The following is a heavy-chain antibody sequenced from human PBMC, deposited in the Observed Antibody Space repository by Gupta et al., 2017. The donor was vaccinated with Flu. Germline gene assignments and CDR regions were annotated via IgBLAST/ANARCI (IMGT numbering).Heavy chain of an antibody. CDR1: FTFSNYA. CDR2: ISGGGGSS. J-gene: IGHJ4*02. Sequence: FTFSNYAMSWVRQAPGKGLEWVSAISGGGGSSYYADSVKGRFTISRDNSKNTLYLQMNSLRAEDTAVYYWAKGGVIRPIGYWGQGTLVTVSS. CDR3: AKGGVIRPIGY. V-gene: IGHV3-23*01. D-gene: IGHD3-10*01.